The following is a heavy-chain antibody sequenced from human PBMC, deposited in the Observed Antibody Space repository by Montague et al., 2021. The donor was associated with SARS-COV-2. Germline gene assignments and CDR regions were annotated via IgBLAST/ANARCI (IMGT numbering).Heavy chain of an antibody. CDR2: SSHPVMT. V-gene: IGHV4-34*01. J-gene: IGHJ4*02. CDR3: ASRDDS. Sequence: SETLSLTCTVYGGSLSNDYYSWRCLPPRQGQDWMWVSSHPVMTSYNPSLDIRVTLSIYLSKYQFSLNLKSMTAADTAVSYCASRDDSWGQGTLVTVSS. CDR1: GGSLSNDY.